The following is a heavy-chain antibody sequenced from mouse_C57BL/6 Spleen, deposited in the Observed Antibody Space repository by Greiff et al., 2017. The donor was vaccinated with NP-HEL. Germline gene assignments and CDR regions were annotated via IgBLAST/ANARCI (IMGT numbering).Heavy chain of an antibody. CDR2: IRLKSDNYAT. CDR1: GFTFSNYW. Sequence: DVMLVESGGGLVQPGGSMKLSCVASGFTFSNYWMNWVRQSPEKGLEWVAQIRLKSDNYATHYAESVKGRFTISRDDSKSSVYLQMNNLRAEDTGIYYCTELVGYYAMDYWGQGTSVTVSS. CDR3: TELVGYYAMDY. J-gene: IGHJ4*01. V-gene: IGHV6-3*01. D-gene: IGHD3-1*01.